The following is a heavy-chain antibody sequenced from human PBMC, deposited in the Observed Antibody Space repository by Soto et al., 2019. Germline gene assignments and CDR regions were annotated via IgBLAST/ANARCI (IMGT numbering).Heavy chain of an antibody. Sequence: GASVKVSCKASGYTFTSYDINWVRQATGQGLEWMGWMNPNSGNTGYAQKFQGRVTMTRNTSISTAYMELSSLRSEDTAVYYCARGRGEYSSSWYRRGDWFDPWGQGTLVTVLL. CDR1: GYTFTSYD. V-gene: IGHV1-8*01. CDR2: MNPNSGNT. J-gene: IGHJ5*02. D-gene: IGHD6-13*01. CDR3: ARGRGEYSSSWYRRGDWFDP.